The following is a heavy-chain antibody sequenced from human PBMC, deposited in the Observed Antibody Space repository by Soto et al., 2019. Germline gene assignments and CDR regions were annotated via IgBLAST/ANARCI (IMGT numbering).Heavy chain of an antibody. CDR2: MNPNSGNT. D-gene: IGHD6-6*01. V-gene: IGHV1-8*01. Sequence: ASVKVSCKASGYTFTSYDINWVRQATGQGLEWMGWMNPNSGNTGYAQKFQGRVTMTRNTSISTAYMELSSLRSEDTAVYYCARTYSSSSWLGYYYYMDVWGKGTTVTVSS. CDR3: ARTYSSSSWLGYYYYMDV. J-gene: IGHJ6*03. CDR1: GYTFTSYD.